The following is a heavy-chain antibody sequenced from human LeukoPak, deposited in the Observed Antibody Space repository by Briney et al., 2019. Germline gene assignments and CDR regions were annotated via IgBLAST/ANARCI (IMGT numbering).Heavy chain of an antibody. J-gene: IGHJ4*02. V-gene: IGHV3-74*01. Sequence: GGSLRLSCAASGNYWMHWVRQAPGKGLVWVSHINSDGSWTSYADSVKGRFTISRDNAKNTVYLQMNSLRAEDTAVYYCVSFYETYWGRGTLVTVSS. CDR1: GNYW. D-gene: IGHD2/OR15-2a*01. CDR3: VSFYETY. CDR2: INSDGSWT.